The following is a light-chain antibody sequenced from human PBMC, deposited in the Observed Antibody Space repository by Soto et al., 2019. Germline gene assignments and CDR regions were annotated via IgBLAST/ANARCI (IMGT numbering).Light chain of an antibody. CDR1: QGIRTY. CDR2: SAS. V-gene: IGKV1-17*03. J-gene: IGKJ3*01. CDR3: QHCDYLPI. Sequence: DIQMTQSPSAMSASVGDRVNITCRASQGIRTYLAWFQQKPGKVPKRLIYSASSVQSGVPSRFSGSGSGTEFTLTISSLQPEDVATYYCQHCDYLPIFGPGTTVDFK.